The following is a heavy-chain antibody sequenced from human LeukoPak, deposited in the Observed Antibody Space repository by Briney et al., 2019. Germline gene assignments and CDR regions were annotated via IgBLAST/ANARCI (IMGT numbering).Heavy chain of an antibody. CDR1: GCSISSGGYY. Sequence: SQTLSLTCTVSGCSISSGGYYWSWIRQHPGKGLEWIGYIYYSGSTYYNPSLKSRVTISVDTSKNQFSLKLSSVTAADTAVYYCAREVVATTTFDYWGQGTLVTVSS. CDR2: IYYSGST. CDR3: AREVVATTTFDY. D-gene: IGHD5-12*01. V-gene: IGHV4-31*03. J-gene: IGHJ4*02.